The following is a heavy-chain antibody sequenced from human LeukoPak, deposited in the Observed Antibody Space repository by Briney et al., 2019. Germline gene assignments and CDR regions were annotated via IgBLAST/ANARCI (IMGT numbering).Heavy chain of an antibody. V-gene: IGHV1-69*05. CDR2: FIPIVGTA. J-gene: IGHJ4*02. CDR3: ARESFGVHNPGFDY. Sequence: CSVKVSCKASGGTVSSYAISWVRQAPGQGVEWMGGFIPIVGTANYAQKFQRRVTITTDESTSTAYMELSSLRSEDTAVYYCARESFGVHNPGFDYWGQGTLVTVSS. D-gene: IGHD3-16*01. CDR1: GGTVSSYA.